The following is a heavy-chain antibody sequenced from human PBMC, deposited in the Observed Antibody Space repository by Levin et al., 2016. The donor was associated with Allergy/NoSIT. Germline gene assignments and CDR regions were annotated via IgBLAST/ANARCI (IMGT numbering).Heavy chain of an antibody. CDR3: AREGRYYYDSSGYDY. D-gene: IGHD3-22*01. V-gene: IGHV4-34*01. Sequence: RQAPGKGLEWIGEINHSGSTNYNPSLKSRVTISVDTSKNQFSLKLSSVTAADTAVYYCAREGRYYYDSSGYDYWGQGTLVTVSS. J-gene: IGHJ4*02. CDR2: INHSGST.